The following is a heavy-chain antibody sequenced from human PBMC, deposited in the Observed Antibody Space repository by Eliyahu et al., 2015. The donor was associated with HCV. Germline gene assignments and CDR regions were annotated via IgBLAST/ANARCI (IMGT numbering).Heavy chain of an antibody. CDR2: ISSSGKTT. V-gene: IGHV3-48*03. CDR3: ARERSTSDPAFDY. Sequence: EVQLVESGXGLVEXGGSLXLSCAASGFXVNDXXMNWVRQAPGKGLEWISFISSSGKTTYYIDSVKGRFTISRDSATNSLFLQMNSLRAEDTAVYYCARERSTSDPAFDYWGQGTLVTVSS. J-gene: IGHJ4*02. D-gene: IGHD2/OR15-2a*01. CDR1: GFXVNDXX.